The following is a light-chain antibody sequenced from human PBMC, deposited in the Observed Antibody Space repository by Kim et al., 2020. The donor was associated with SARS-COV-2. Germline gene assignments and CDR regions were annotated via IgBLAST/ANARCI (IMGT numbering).Light chain of an antibody. CDR1: TSDAGGYIY. J-gene: IGLJ2*01. CDR3: TSYASTTSHVI. Sequence: QSITISCTGATSDAGGYIYVSWYQQHPDKAPKLLIDAVTNRPSGVSNRFSGSKSGNTASLTISGLQAEDEADYYCTSYASTTSHVIFGGGTQLTVL. V-gene: IGLV2-14*03. CDR2: AVT.